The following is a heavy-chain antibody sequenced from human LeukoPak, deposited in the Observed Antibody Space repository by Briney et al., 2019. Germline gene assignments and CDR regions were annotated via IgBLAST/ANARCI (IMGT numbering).Heavy chain of an antibody. J-gene: IGHJ4*02. Sequence: GASVTVSCKASGYTFTIYYMHWVRQAPGQGLGWMGMINPSGGSTSYPQKFQGRVTMTRDTSTSTVYMELSSLRSEDTAVYYCARDQPPDDYGGNSGVDYWGQGTLVTVSS. V-gene: IGHV1-46*01. D-gene: IGHD4-23*01. CDR1: GYTFTIYY. CDR2: INPSGGST. CDR3: ARDQPPDDYGGNSGVDY.